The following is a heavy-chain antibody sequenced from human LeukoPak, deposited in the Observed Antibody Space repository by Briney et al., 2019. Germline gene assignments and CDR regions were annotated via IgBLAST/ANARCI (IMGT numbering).Heavy chain of an antibody. CDR2: ISWNSGNI. J-gene: IGHJ4*02. CDR1: GFTFDDYA. CDR3: TKVAEGY. V-gene: IGHV3-9*01. Sequence: PGRSLRLSCAASGFTFDDYAMHWVRQAPGKGLEWVTGISWNSGNIGYADSVKGRFTVSRDNSKNTLYLQMSSLRAEDTAVYYCTKVAEGYWGQGTLVTVSS.